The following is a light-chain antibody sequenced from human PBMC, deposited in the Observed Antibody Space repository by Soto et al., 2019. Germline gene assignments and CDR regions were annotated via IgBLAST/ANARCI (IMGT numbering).Light chain of an antibody. V-gene: IGLV3-1*01. CDR2: QDT. J-gene: IGLJ2*01. Sequence: SYELTQPPSVSVSPGQTASITCSGDKLGDEYACWYQQKPGQSPVLVIFQDTQRPSGIPERFSGSNSGNTATLTISGTQAMDEADYYCQTWDSSTAVVFGGGTKLTVL. CDR3: QTWDSSTAVV. CDR1: KLGDEY.